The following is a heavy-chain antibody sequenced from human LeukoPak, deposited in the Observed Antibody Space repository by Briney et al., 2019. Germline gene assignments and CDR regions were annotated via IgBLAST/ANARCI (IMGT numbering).Heavy chain of an antibody. CDR2: ILYDASYK. CDR3: ARIGFRDYYYYYGMDV. CDR1: GFTFSTFG. V-gene: IGHV3-30*03. D-gene: IGHD3-10*01. J-gene: IGHJ6*04. Sequence: GGSLRLSCAASGFTFSTFGMHWVRQAPGKGLEWVAIILYDASYKYYADSVKGRFTISRDNAKNSLYLQMNSLRAEDTAVYYCARIGFRDYYYYYGMDVWGKGTTVTVSS.